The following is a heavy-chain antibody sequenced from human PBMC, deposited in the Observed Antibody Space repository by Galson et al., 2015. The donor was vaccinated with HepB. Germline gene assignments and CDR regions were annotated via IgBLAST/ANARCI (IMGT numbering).Heavy chain of an antibody. V-gene: IGHV3-30*18. J-gene: IGHJ5*02. D-gene: IGHD6-19*01. Sequence: SLRLSCAASGFTFSSYGMHWVRQAPGKGLEWVAVISYDGSNKYYADSVKGRFTISRDNSKNTLYLQMNSLRAEDTAVYYCAKSSSGLGKDGNWFDPWGQGTLVTVSS. CDR1: GFTFSSYG. CDR3: AKSSSGLGKDGNWFDP. CDR2: ISYDGSNK.